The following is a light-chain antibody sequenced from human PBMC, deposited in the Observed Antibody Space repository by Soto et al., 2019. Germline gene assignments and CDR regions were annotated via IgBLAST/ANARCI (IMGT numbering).Light chain of an antibody. Sequence: DSQMAQPPSSLSASVGDRVSITCRARQAISNYLNWYQQQPGKAPKLLIYAASSLQSGVPSRFSGSGSGTDFTLTISSLQPEDFATYYCQQCYSSPLTFGGGTTVDIK. CDR3: QQCYSSPLT. J-gene: IGKJ4*01. V-gene: IGKV1-39*01. CDR1: QAISNY. CDR2: AAS.